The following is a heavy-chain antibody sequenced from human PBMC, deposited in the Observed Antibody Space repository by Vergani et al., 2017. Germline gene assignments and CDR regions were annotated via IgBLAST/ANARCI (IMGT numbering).Heavy chain of an antibody. CDR2: INHSGST. CDR1: GGSFSGYY. CDR3: ARNPDSSGWSHFDY. Sequence: QVQLQQWGAGLLKPSETLSLTCAVYGGSFSGYYWSWIRQPPGKGLEWIGEINHSGSTNYNPSLKSRVTISVDTSKNQFSLKLSSVTAADTAVYYCARNPDSSGWSHFDYWGQGTLVTVSS. V-gene: IGHV4-34*01. D-gene: IGHD6-19*01. J-gene: IGHJ4*02.